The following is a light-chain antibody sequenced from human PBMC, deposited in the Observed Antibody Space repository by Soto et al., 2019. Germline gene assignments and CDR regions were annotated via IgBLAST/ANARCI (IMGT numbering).Light chain of an antibody. Sequence: EIVLTHSPATLPLSPGERATLSCRASQSVSSYLAWYHQKPGQAPRLLIYDASNRATGIPARFSGSGSGTDFTLTISILEPEDFAVYYCQQRSNWPLWTFGQGTKVDIK. CDR2: DAS. J-gene: IGKJ1*01. V-gene: IGKV3-11*01. CDR1: QSVSSY. CDR3: QQRSNWPLWT.